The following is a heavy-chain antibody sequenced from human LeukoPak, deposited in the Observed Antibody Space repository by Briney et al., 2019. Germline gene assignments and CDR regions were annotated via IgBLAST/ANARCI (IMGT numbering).Heavy chain of an antibody. Sequence: SETLSLTCTVSGGSISSGDYYWSWLRQPPGRGLEWIGYIYYSGSTYYNPSLKRRVTISVDTSKNQFSLKLSSVTAADTAVYYCARVPPPYYYGSGSQWYFDLWGRGTLVTVSS. J-gene: IGHJ2*01. V-gene: IGHV4-30-4*01. D-gene: IGHD3-10*01. CDR2: IYYSGST. CDR1: GGSISSGDYY. CDR3: ARVPPPYYYGSGSQWYFDL.